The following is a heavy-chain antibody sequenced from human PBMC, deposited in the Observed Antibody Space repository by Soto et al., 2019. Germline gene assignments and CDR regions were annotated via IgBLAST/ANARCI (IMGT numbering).Heavy chain of an antibody. CDR2: ISFDGREK. CDR3: ARGPSAPQTAASPGWHF. D-gene: IGHD2-15*01. Sequence: PQRHSWRSASSHFILFAMHLVRPSQGKGLAWVASISFDGREKYYVDSVKGRFTISRYNLKKTLSLHMSSLRDADTAVYYCARGPSAPQTAASPGWHFWGKGPTGTVS. CDR1: SSHFILFA. J-gene: IGHJ6*03. V-gene: IGHV3-33*05.